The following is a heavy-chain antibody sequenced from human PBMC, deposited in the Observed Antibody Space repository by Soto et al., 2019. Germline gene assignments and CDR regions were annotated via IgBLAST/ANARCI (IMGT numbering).Heavy chain of an antibody. J-gene: IGHJ4*02. CDR2: IKSDGSGT. CDR3: ARGEGDYYAGNGYLGRH. D-gene: IGHD3-22*01. Sequence: EVQLVESGGGLVQPGGSLRLSCAASGFTFSSYWMHWVRQAPGKGLVWVSRIKSDGSGTSYADSVNGRLTISRDNANNRLELQMNSLSAEDTAVYYCARGEGDYYAGNGYLGRHWGQGTLVTVSP. V-gene: IGHV3-74*01. CDR1: GFTFSSYW.